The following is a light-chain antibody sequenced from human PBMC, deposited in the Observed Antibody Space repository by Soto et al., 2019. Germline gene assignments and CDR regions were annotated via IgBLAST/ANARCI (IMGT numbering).Light chain of an antibody. Sequence: EIVLTQSPGTLSLSPGERATLSCRASQSVSSSYLAWYQQKPGQAPRLLISGASSRATGIPDRFSGGGSGTDFTLTISRLEPEDFAVYYCQQYGTSPFTFGPGTKVDIK. CDR1: QSVSSSY. CDR2: GAS. J-gene: IGKJ3*01. CDR3: QQYGTSPFT. V-gene: IGKV3-20*01.